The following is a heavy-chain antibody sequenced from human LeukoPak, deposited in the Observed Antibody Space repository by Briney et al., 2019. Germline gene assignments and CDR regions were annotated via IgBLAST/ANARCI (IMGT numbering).Heavy chain of an antibody. D-gene: IGHD2-8*01. CDR1: RYPFTAYY. Sequence: ASVKVSCKTSRYPFTAYYMHWVRQAPGQGVEWMGSTNPNSGGTKYAQSFQDRVTMTSDRSISTVHMELSSLNSDDAAVYYCARNGPYFDYWGQGTLVTVSS. CDR2: TNPNSGGT. J-gene: IGHJ4*02. CDR3: ARNGPYFDY. V-gene: IGHV1-2*02.